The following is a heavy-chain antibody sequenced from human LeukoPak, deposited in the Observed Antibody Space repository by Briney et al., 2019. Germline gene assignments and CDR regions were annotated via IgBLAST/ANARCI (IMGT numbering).Heavy chain of an antibody. CDR3: ARDFRAAAYRPAAAFDI. V-gene: IGHV1-18*01. J-gene: IGHJ3*02. Sequence: GASVKVSCKASGYTFTSYGISWVRQAPGQGLEWMGWISAYNGNTNYAQKLQGRVTMTTDTSTSTAYMELRSLRSDDTAVYYCARDFRAAAYRPAAAFDIWGQGTMVTVSS. CDR2: ISAYNGNT. CDR1: GYTFTSYG. D-gene: IGHD6-13*01.